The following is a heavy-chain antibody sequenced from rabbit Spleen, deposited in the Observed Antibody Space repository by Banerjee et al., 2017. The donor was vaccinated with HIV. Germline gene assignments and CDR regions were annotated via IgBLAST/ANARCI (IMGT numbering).Heavy chain of an antibody. J-gene: IGHJ6*01. CDR3: ARDLPDVIGWNLDL. CDR1: GFSFSSSYY. V-gene: IGHV1S45*01. CDR2: MNTISGNA. D-gene: IGHD1-1*01. Sequence: QEQLEESGGDLVKPEGSLTLTCTASGFSFSSSYYMYWVRQAPGKGLEWIGCMNTISGNAVYATWAKGRFPISSTSSTTVALRMTSLTAADTATYFCARDLPDVIGWNLDLWGPGTLVTVS.